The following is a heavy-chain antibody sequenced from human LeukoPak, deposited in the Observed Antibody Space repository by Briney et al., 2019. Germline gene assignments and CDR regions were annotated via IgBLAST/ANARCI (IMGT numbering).Heavy chain of an antibody. Sequence: QPGGSLRLSCAASGFTFSSYGMHWVRQAPGKGLEWVAVISYDGSNKYYADSVKGRFTISRDNSKNTLYLQMNSLRAEDTAVYYCAKDAGGGGYDGYYYYMDVWGKGTTVTASS. CDR3: AKDAGGGGYDGYYYYMDV. V-gene: IGHV3-30*18. D-gene: IGHD5-12*01. CDR1: GFTFSSYG. J-gene: IGHJ6*03. CDR2: ISYDGSNK.